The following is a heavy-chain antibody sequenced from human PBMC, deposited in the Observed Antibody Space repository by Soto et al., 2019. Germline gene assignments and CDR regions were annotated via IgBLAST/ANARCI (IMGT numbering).Heavy chain of an antibody. Sequence: ASVKVACKASGYSFTDYHIHWVRQAPGQGLEWLGRINPKSGGTSTAQKFQGWVAMTTDTSISTASMELTRLTSDDTAIYYCARGDSTDCSNGVCSFFGLHDSDVRG. CDR1: GYSFTDYH. CDR2: INPKSGGT. CDR3: ARGDSTDCSNGVCSFFGLHDSDV. D-gene: IGHD2-8*01. J-gene: IGHJ6*02. V-gene: IGHV1-2*04.